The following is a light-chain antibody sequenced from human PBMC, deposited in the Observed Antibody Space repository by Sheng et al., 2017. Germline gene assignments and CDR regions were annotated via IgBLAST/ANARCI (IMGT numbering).Light chain of an antibody. V-gene: IGKV3D-15*01. J-gene: IGKJ4*01. CDR3: QQRKNWPLT. CDR2: DAS. CDR1: QSVSNK. Sequence: DIVMTQSPGTLSVSPGERATLSCRASQSVSNKLAWYQQKPGQAPRLLMYDASTRATGIPVRFRASGSGTDFTLTIAGLESEDFAVYYCQQRKNWPLTFGGGTKVEI.